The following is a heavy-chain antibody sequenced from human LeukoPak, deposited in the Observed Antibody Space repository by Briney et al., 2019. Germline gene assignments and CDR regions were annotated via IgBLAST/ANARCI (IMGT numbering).Heavy chain of an antibody. D-gene: IGHD6-19*01. J-gene: IGHJ3*02. CDR3: ASIAVAAAFDI. Sequence: GRSLRLSCAASGFTFSSYAMHWVRQAPGKGLEWVAVISYDGSNKYYAESVKGRFTISRDNSKNTLYLQMNSLRAEDTAVYYCASIAVAAAFDIWGQGTMVTVSS. CDR2: ISYDGSNK. V-gene: IGHV3-30*04. CDR1: GFTFSSYA.